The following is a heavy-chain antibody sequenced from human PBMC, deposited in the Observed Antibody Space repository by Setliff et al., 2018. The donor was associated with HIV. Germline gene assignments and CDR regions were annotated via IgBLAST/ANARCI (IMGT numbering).Heavy chain of an antibody. CDR2: ISGSGGST. J-gene: IGHJ4*02. Sequence: GGSLRLSCAASGFTFSSYAMNWVRQAPGKGLEWVSAISGSGGSTYYADSVKGRFTISRDNSKNTLYLQMSSLRAEDTAVYYCARGYDILTGTYWGQGTLVTVSS. V-gene: IGHV3-23*01. D-gene: IGHD3-9*01. CDR1: GFTFSSYA. CDR3: ARGYDILTGTY.